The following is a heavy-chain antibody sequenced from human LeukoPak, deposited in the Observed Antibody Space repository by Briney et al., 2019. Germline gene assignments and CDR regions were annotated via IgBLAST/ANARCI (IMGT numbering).Heavy chain of an antibody. D-gene: IGHD3-22*01. CDR3: ARDLLPYYYDSRSLDY. CDR2: IEQDGSEK. J-gene: IGHJ4*02. Sequence: GGSLRLSCAASGFTFSSYWMSWVRQAPGKGLEWVANIEQDGSEKYYVDSVKGRFTISRDNAKNSLYLQMNSLRAEDTAVYYCARDLLPYYYDSRSLDYWGQGTLVTVSS. CDR1: GFTFSSYW. V-gene: IGHV3-7*01.